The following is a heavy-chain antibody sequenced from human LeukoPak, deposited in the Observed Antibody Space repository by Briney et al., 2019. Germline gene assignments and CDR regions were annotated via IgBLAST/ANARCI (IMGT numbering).Heavy chain of an antibody. CDR2: IHTSGST. V-gene: IGHV4-61*02. J-gene: IGHJ6*03. CDR3: ARDIGLWFGESYYYYYYMDV. Sequence: SETLSLTCTVSGGSISSGSYYWSWLRQPAGTGLEWIGRIHTSGSTNYNPSLKSRVTISVDTSKNQFSLKLSSVTAADTAVYYCARDIGLWFGESYYYYYYMDVWGKGTTVTVSS. D-gene: IGHD3-10*01. CDR1: GGSISSGSYY.